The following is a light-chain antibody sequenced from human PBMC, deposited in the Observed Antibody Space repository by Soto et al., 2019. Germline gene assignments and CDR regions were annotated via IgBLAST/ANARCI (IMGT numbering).Light chain of an antibody. V-gene: IGLV2-14*01. CDR1: SSDVGGYNY. CDR3: SAYSSGSTWV. CDR2: EVS. Sequence: QSALTQPASVSGSPGQSITISCTGTSSDVGGYNYVSWYQQHPGKAPKLMIYEVSNRPSGVSNRFSGSKSGNTASLTISGLQADNDADYYCSAYSSGSTWVFGGGTKVTVL. J-gene: IGLJ3*02.